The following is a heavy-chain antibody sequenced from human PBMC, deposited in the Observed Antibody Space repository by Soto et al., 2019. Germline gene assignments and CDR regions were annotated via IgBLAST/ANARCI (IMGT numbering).Heavy chain of an antibody. Sequence: QVQLQESGPGLVKPSETLSLTCTVSGGYISTYYWSWIRQPPGKGLEWIGYIYYSGSTNYNPSLKSRVTTSVDTSKNQFSLKLNSVTAADTALFYCARARGSYYNFDYWGQGTLVTVSS. CDR1: GGYISTYY. CDR2: IYYSGST. J-gene: IGHJ4*02. V-gene: IGHV4-59*01. D-gene: IGHD3-10*01. CDR3: ARARGSYYNFDY.